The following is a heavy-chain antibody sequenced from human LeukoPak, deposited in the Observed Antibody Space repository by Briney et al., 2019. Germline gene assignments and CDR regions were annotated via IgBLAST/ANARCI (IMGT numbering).Heavy chain of an antibody. D-gene: IGHD6-6*01. CDR1: GCTFSSYA. CDR3: AKWKYSNSGIDDY. Sequence: GGSLRLSCAASGCTFSSYARSWVRQVPGKGLEWVSVISGSGDNTYYADSVKGRFTIYRANSKNMLYLQMNSLRAEDTAVYYCAKWKYSNSGIDDYWGQGTLVTVSS. J-gene: IGHJ4*02. V-gene: IGHV3-23*01. CDR2: ISGSGDNT.